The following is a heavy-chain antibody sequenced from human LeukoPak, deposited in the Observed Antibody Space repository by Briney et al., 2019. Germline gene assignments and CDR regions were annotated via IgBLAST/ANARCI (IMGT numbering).Heavy chain of an antibody. CDR1: GGSISSYY. Sequence: SETLSLTCTVSGGSISSYYWSWIRQPPGKGLEWIGYIYYSGSTNSNPSLKSRVTISLDRPRNHLSLKLSSVTAADTAVYYCAREFSYGYYYYYMDVWGKGTTVTVSS. CDR2: IYYSGST. J-gene: IGHJ6*03. CDR3: AREFSYGYYYYYMDV. V-gene: IGHV4-59*12. D-gene: IGHD1-26*01.